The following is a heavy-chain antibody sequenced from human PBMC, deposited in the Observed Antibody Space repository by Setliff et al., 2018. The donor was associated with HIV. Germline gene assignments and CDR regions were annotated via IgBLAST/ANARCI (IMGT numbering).Heavy chain of an antibody. V-gene: IGHV3-33*01. CDR1: GFTFSNYG. J-gene: IGHJ4*01. CDR3: ATSPPGGSSDYIWGSDFFDH. CDR2: IWFDGKNR. Sequence: GGSLRLSCAASGFTFSNYGMHWVRQAQGKGLEWVAIIWFDGKNRKYVASVKGRFTISRDTSKNTLYLQLDSLTAEDTAIYYCATSPPGGSSDYIWGSDFFDHWGHGALVTVSS. D-gene: IGHD5-12*01.